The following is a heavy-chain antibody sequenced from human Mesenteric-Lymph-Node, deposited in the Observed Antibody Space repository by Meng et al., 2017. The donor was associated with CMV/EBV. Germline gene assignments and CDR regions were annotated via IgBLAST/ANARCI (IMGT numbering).Heavy chain of an antibody. CDR1: GFTFSNAW. Sequence: GESLKISCAASGFTFSNAWMSWVRQAPGKGLEWVGRIKSKTDGGTTDYAAPAKGRFTISRDDSKNTLYLQMNSLKTEDTAVYYCTTERAAAGTNWFDPWGQGTLVTVSS. CDR3: TTERAAAGTNWFDP. CDR2: IKSKTDGGTT. D-gene: IGHD6-13*01. J-gene: IGHJ5*02. V-gene: IGHV3-15*01.